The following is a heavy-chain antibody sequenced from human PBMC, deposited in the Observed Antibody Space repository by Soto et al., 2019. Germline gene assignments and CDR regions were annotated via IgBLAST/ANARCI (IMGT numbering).Heavy chain of an antibody. J-gene: IGHJ4*02. D-gene: IGHD3-3*01. CDR2: IIPILGIA. CDR3: ARDDFWSGYYFDY. Sequence: SVKVSCKASGGTFSSYTISWVRQAPGQGLEWMGRIIPILGIANYAQKFQGRVTITADKSTSTAYMELSSLRSEDTAVYYCARDDFWSGYYFDYWGQGTLVTVSS. V-gene: IGHV1-69*04. CDR1: GGTFSSYT.